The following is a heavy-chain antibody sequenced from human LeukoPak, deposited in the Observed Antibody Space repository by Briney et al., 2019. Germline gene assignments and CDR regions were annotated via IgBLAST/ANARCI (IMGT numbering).Heavy chain of an antibody. CDR3: AFCFTDGDCEY. J-gene: IGHJ4*02. V-gene: IGHV3-66*01. Sequence: PGGSLRLSCAPSGFTVSSNYMSWVRQAPGKGLEWVSVIYSACNRYYARFVKRRFATSKHNSKHTVYLQINSLRVDETAVYYCAFCFTDGDCEYWGQGTLVTVSS. CDR2: IYSACNR. D-gene: IGHD4-17*01. CDR1: GFTVSSNY.